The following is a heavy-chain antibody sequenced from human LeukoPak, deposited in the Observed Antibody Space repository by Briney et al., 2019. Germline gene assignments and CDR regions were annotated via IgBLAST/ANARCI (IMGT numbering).Heavy chain of an antibody. CDR3: AKDTIFGVAMMYYFDY. D-gene: IGHD3-3*01. CDR1: GFTVSSNY. V-gene: IGHV3-23*01. J-gene: IGHJ4*02. Sequence: GGSLRLSCAASGFTVSSNYMSWVRQAPGKGLEWVSAISGSGGSTYYADSVKGRFTISRDNSKNTLYLQMNSLRAEDTAVYYCAKDTIFGVAMMYYFDYWGQGTLVTVSS. CDR2: ISGSGGST.